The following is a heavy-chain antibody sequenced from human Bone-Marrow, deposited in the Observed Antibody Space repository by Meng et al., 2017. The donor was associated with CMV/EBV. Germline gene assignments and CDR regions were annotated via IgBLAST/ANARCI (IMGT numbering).Heavy chain of an antibody. D-gene: IGHD2-15*01. CDR3: AREEAAHYYYYGMDV. J-gene: IGHJ6*02. CDR2: ISDSGRIM. Sequence: GESLKISCAASGFTFSSYSMNWVRQAPGKGLEWVSYISDSGRIMYADSVKGRFTISRDNARNSLFLQMNSLRVEDTAVYYCAREEAAHYYYYGMDVWGQGTTVTVSS. V-gene: IGHV3-48*04. CDR1: GFTFSSYS.